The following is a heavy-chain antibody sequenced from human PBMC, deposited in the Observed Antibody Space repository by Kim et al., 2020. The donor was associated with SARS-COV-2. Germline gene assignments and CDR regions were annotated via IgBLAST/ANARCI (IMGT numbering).Heavy chain of an antibody. CDR2: INPSGGST. D-gene: IGHD3-3*01. Sequence: ASVKVSCKASGYTFTSYYMHWVRQAPGQGLEWMGIINPSGGSTSYAQKFQGRVTMTRDTSTSTVYMELSSLRSEDTAVYYCARRAVDYDFWSGLFDYWGQGTLVTVSS. J-gene: IGHJ4*02. CDR3: ARRAVDYDFWSGLFDY. V-gene: IGHV1-46*01. CDR1: GYTFTSYY.